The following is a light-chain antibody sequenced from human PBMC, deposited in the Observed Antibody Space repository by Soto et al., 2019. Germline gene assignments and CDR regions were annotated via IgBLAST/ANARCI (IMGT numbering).Light chain of an antibody. J-gene: IGKJ1*01. CDR2: DAS. Sequence: DIQMTQSLSTLSASLGDRVTITCRASQSISSWLAWYQQKPGKAPKLLIYDASSLESGVPSRFSGSGSGTEFTLTISSLQPDDFATYYCHRYHSYSPWTFGQGTKVEIK. CDR1: QSISSW. CDR3: HRYHSYSPWT. V-gene: IGKV1-5*01.